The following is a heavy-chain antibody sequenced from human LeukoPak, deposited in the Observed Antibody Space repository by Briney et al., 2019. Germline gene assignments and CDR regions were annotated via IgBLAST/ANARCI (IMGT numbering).Heavy chain of an antibody. CDR1: GFTFSSYA. J-gene: IGHJ4*02. V-gene: IGHV3-23*01. CDR2: ISGSGGST. D-gene: IGHD3-22*01. Sequence: PGGSLRLSCAASGFTFSSYAMSWVRQAPGKGLEWVSAISGSGGSTYYADSVKGRFTISRDNSKNTLYLQMNSLRAEDTAVYYCAKAQRTYYYDSSGYLNWVLDYWGQGTLVTVSS. CDR3: AKAQRTYYYDSSGYLNWVLDY.